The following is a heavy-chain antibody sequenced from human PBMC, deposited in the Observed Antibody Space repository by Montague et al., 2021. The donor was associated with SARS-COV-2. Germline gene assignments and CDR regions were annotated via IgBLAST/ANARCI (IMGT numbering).Heavy chain of an antibody. CDR2: VKNNGNT. CDR1: GGSLSSYS. V-gene: IGHV4-34*01. J-gene: IGHJ6*03. D-gene: IGHD2-2*02. CDR3: ARLGDGVVPSAILGDGTYYSSYYMDV. Sequence: SETLSLTCAVHGGSLSSYSWNWIRQSPGKGLDWIGEVKNNGNTKYSTTLKSRVAISIDTSKNQFSLKLTSVTAPDTAVYYCARLGDGVVPSAILGDGTYYSSYYMDVWGQGTTVTVSS.